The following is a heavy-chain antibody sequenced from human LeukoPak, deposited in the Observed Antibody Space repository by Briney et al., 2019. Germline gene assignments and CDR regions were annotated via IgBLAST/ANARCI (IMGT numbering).Heavy chain of an antibody. D-gene: IGHD6-13*01. Sequence: PGGSLRLSCAASGFTFDDYAMHWVRQAPGKGLEWVSGISWNSGSIGYADSVKGRFTISRDNAKNSLYLQMNSLRAEDTAVYYCARYSSSWSWGQGTLVTVSS. CDR2: ISWNSGSI. CDR3: ARYSSSWS. CDR1: GFTFDDYA. V-gene: IGHV3-9*01. J-gene: IGHJ5*02.